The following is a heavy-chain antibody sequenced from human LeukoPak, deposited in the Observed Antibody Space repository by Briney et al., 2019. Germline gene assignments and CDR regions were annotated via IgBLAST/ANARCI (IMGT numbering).Heavy chain of an antibody. D-gene: IGHD5-18*01. CDR2: ISAYNGNT. CDR1: GYTFTSYG. J-gene: IGHJ6*03. Sequence: GASVKVSCKASGYTFTSYGISWVRQAPGQGREWMGWISAYNGNTNYAQKLQGRVTMTTDTSTSKAYMELRSLRSDDTAVYYCARDPGIQLWLSYYYYYMDVWGKGTTVTVSS. CDR3: ARDPGIQLWLSYYYYYMDV. V-gene: IGHV1-18*01.